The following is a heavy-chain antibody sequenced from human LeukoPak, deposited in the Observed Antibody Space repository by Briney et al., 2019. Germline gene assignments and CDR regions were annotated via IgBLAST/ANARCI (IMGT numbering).Heavy chain of an antibody. Sequence: QSGGSLRLSCTASGFTFGDYAMSWFRQAPGKGLEWVGFIRSKAYGGTTEYAASVKGRFTISRDDSKSIAYLQMNSLKTEDTAVYYCTRHYDFWSGYRGDAFDIWGQGTMVTVSS. V-gene: IGHV3-49*03. D-gene: IGHD3-3*01. CDR2: IRSKAYGGTT. CDR3: TRHYDFWSGYRGDAFDI. J-gene: IGHJ3*02. CDR1: GFTFGDYA.